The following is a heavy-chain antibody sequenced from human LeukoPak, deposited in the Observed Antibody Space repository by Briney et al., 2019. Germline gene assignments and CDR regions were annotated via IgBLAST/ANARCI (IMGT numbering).Heavy chain of an antibody. V-gene: IGHV1-18*01. CDR3: ARDMGPGPESWFDP. J-gene: IGHJ5*02. CDR1: GYTFASSG. D-gene: IGHD3-10*01. CDR2: ISAYNGNT. Sequence: AASVKVSCKASGYTFASSGISWVRQAPGQGLEWMGWISAYNGNTNYPQKLQGRVTMTTDTSTSTAYMELRSLRSDDTAVYYCARDMGPGPESWFDPWGQGTLVTVSS.